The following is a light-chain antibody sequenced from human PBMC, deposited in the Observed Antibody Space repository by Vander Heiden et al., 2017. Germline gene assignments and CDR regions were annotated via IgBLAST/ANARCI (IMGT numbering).Light chain of an antibody. CDR1: QGISTH. Sequence: AIPLTQSPSSLSASVGDRVTITCRASQGISTHLAWYQQNPGKAPKLLIYVASTLQSGVPSRFSGSGSGTDFTLTISSLQPEDFATYYCQQVHNYPVTFGGGTKVEIK. CDR2: VAS. CDR3: QQVHNYPVT. J-gene: IGKJ4*01. V-gene: IGKV1D-13*01.